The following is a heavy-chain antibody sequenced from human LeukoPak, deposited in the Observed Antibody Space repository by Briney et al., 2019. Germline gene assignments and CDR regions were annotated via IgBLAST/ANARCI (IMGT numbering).Heavy chain of an antibody. CDR3: AKTPYSSGRSPFDY. D-gene: IGHD6-19*01. CDR2: ISWNSGSI. J-gene: IGHJ4*02. CDR1: GFTFDDYA. V-gene: IGHV3-9*01. Sequence: GRSLRLSCAASGFTFDDYAMHWVRQAPGKGLEWVSGISWNSGSIGYADSVKGRFAISRDNAKNSLYLQMNSLRAEDTAFYYCAKTPYSSGRSPFDYWGQGTLVTVSS.